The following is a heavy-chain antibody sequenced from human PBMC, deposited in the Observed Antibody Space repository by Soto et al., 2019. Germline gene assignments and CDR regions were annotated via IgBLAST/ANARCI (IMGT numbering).Heavy chain of an antibody. CDR1: GGPISSYY. CDR3: ARGTLTSYFDY. V-gene: IGHV4-59*01. CDR2: FYYSGST. Sequence: SETLSLTCTVSGGPISSYYWSWIRQPPGKGLEWIGYFYYSGSTNYNPSLRSRGSISVDTSKNQFSLKLSSVTAADTAVYYCARGTLTSYFDYWGQGTLVTAS. J-gene: IGHJ4*02.